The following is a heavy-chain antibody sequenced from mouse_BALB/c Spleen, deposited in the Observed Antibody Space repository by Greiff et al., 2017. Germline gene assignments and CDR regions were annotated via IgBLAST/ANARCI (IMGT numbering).Heavy chain of an antibody. J-gene: IGHJ4*01. V-gene: IGHV14-3*02. Sequence: VQLQQSGAELVKPGASVKLSCTASGFNIKDTYMHWVQQRPEQGLEWIGRIDPANGNTKYDPKFQGKATITADTSSNTAYLQLSSLTSEDTAVYYCARAGYRYDGYAMDYWGQGTSVTVSS. CDR2: IDPANGNT. D-gene: IGHD2-14*01. CDR1: GFNIKDTY. CDR3: ARAGYRYDGYAMDY.